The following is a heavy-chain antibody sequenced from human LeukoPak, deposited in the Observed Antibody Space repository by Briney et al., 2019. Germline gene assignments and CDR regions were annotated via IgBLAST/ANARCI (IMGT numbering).Heavy chain of an antibody. J-gene: IGHJ6*02. CDR2: IYYSGST. D-gene: IGHD3-3*01. Sequence: TSETLSLTCTVSGGSISSYYWSWIRQPPGKGLEWIGYIYYSGSTNYNPSLKSRVTISVDTSKNQFSLKLSSVTAADTAVYYCARDSYDFWSGYPTYGMDVWGQGTTVTVSS. CDR1: GGSISSYY. CDR3: ARDSYDFWSGYPTYGMDV. V-gene: IGHV4-59*01.